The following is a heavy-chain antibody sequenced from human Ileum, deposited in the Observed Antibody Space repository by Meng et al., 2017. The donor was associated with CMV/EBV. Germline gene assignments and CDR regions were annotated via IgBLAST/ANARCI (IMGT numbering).Heavy chain of an antibody. Sequence: SETLSPTCAVYGGSFSGYYWSWIRQPPGKGLEWIGEINHSGSTNYNPSLKSRVTISVDTSKNQFSLKLSSVTAADTAVYYCARGHIATLYYYYYYGMDVWGQGTTVTVSS. CDR1: GGSFSGYY. CDR3: ARGHIATLYYYYYYGMDV. D-gene: IGHD6-13*01. J-gene: IGHJ6*02. V-gene: IGHV4-34*01. CDR2: INHSGST.